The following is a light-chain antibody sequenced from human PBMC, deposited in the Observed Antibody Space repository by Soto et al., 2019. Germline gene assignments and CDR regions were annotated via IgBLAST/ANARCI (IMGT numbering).Light chain of an antibody. CDR1: QSVSSN. V-gene: IGKV3-15*01. J-gene: IGKJ1*01. CDR3: QQHGSSGK. CDR2: GAS. Sequence: EIMMTQSPATLSVSPGERATLSCRASQSVSSNLAWYQQKPGQAPRLLIYGASSRATGIPARFSGSGSGTEFTLTISSLQSEDFAVYYCQQHGSSGKFGQGTKV.